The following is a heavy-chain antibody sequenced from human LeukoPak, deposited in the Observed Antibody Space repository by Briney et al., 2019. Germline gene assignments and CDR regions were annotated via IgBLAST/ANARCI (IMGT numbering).Heavy chain of an antibody. CDR1: GYTFTSYG. V-gene: IGHV1-18*01. D-gene: IGHD1-26*01. CDR2: ISAYNGNT. J-gene: IGHJ5*02. CDR3: ARGPTVGARYNWFDP. Sequence: ASVKVSCKASGYTFTSYGISWVRQAPGQGLEWMGWISAYNGNTNYAQKPQGRVTMTTDTSTSTAYMELRSLRSDDTAVYYCARGPTVGARYNWFDPWGQGTLVTVSS.